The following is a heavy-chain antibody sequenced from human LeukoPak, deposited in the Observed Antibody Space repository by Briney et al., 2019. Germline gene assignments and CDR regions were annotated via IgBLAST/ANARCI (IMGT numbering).Heavy chain of an antibody. CDR3: ARGYIAAAGSFDY. D-gene: IGHD6-13*01. J-gene: IGHJ4*02. CDR2: INWNGGST. Sequence: GGSLRLSCAASGFTFSSYAMSWVRQAPGKGLEWVSGINWNGGSTGYADSVKGRFTISRDNAKNSLYLQMNSLRAEDTALYYCARGYIAAAGSFDYWGQGTLVTVSS. V-gene: IGHV3-20*04. CDR1: GFTFSSYA.